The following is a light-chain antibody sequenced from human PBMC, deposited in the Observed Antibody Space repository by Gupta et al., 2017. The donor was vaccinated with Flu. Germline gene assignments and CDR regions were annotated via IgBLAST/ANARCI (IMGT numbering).Light chain of an antibody. J-gene: IGKJ4*02. Sequence: DIQMTQSPSSLSASVGDRVTITCLASQRSSSYLYWYQQKPGKAPKLMIYAASSVQSGVPSRFSGSGGAKVFTPTSSRQQHEFVANYYRQQSCSTCTFGGGTKVEIK. V-gene: IGKV1-39*01. CDR3: QQSCSTCT. CDR2: AAS. CDR1: QRSSSY.